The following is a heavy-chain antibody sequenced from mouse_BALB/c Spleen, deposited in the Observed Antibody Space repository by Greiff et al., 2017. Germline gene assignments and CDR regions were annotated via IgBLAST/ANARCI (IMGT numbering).Heavy chain of an antibody. D-gene: IGHD2-10*01. V-gene: IGHV1-54*03. J-gene: IGHJ4*01. CDR3: ARSSYPVRYYAMDY. CDR2: INPGSGGT. Sequence: VQLVESGAELVRPGTSVKVSCKASGYAFTNYLIEWVKQRPGQGLEWIGVINPGSGGTNYNEKFKGKATLTADKSSSTAYMQLSSLTSDDSAVYFCARSSYPVRYYAMDYWGQGTSVTVSS. CDR1: GYAFTNYL.